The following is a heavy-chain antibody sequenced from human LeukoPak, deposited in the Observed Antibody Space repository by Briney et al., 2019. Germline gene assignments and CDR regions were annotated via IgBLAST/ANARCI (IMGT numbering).Heavy chain of an antibody. J-gene: IGHJ6*02. CDR1: GGSISSYY. V-gene: IGHV4-4*07. Sequence: SETLSLTCTVSGGSISSYYWSWIRQPAGKGLEWIGRIYTSGSTNYNPSLKSRVTMSVDTSKNQFSLKLSSVTAADTAVYYCARVRPGIAAAGTEGYYYYGMDVWGQGTTVTVSS. CDR2: IYTSGST. D-gene: IGHD6-13*01. CDR3: ARVRPGIAAAGTEGYYYYGMDV.